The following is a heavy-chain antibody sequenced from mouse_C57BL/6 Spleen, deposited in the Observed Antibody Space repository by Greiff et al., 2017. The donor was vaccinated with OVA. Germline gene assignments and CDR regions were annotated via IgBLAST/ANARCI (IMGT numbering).Heavy chain of an antibody. V-gene: IGHV1-52*01. CDR1: GYTFTSYW. CDR3: AIWDYDGDYAMDY. Sequence: VQLQQPGAELVRPGSSVKLSCKASGYTFTSYWMHWVKQRPIQGLEWIGNIDPSDSETHYNQKFKDKATLTVDKSSSTAYMQLSSLTSEDSAVYYCAIWDYDGDYAMDYWGQGTSVTVSS. J-gene: IGHJ4*01. CDR2: IDPSDSET. D-gene: IGHD2-4*01.